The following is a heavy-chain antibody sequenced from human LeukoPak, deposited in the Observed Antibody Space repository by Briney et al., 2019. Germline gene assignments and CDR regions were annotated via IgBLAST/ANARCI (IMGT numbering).Heavy chain of an antibody. CDR3: GSSFPTGKEVKMA. D-gene: IGHD1-14*01. Sequence: SETLSLTCIVSGGSISSYCWSWIRQPPGKGLEWIGYICYSGSTNYNPSLKSRVTISIDTSKNQFSLKLTPVTASDTGVYYCGSSFPTGKEVKMAWGQGNLVNVSS. V-gene: IGHV4-59*08. CDR1: GGSISSYC. J-gene: IGHJ5*02. CDR2: ICYSGST.